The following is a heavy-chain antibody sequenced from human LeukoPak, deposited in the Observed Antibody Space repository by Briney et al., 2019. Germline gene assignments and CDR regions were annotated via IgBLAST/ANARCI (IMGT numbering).Heavy chain of an antibody. Sequence: TGGSLRLSCAASGFTFSSYWMSWVRQAPGKGLEWVANIKQDGSEKYYVDSVKGRFTISRDNAKNSLYLQMNSLRAEDTAVYYCVATRVCGGVLLRPNCLYFENWGQGTLVSVSS. J-gene: IGHJ4*02. CDR2: IKQDGSEK. D-gene: IGHD3-10*01. V-gene: IGHV3-7*03. CDR1: GFTFSSYW. CDR3: VATRVCGGVLLRPNCLYFEN.